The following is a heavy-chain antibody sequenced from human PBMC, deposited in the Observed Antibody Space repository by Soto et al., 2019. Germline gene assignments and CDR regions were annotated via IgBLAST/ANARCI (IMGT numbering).Heavy chain of an antibody. CDR1: GGSISSRNW. CDR3: ARGSGSQSESGMDI. V-gene: IGHV4-4*02. J-gene: IGHJ6*02. D-gene: IGHD1-26*01. Sequence: QVQLQESGPGLVKPSGTLSLTCTVSGGSISSRNWWMWVRQPPGKGLEWIGEIYYSGSTNYNPSFKRRAAISMEKSNNKFSLKVNLVTAADKAVYYCARGSGSQSESGMDIWGRGSSGIVSS. CDR2: IYYSGST.